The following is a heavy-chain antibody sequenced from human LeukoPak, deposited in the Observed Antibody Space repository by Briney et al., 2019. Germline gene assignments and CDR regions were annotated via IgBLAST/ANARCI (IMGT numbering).Heavy chain of an antibody. CDR1: GGSISRLY. J-gene: IGHJ3*02. CDR3: ARLLNNDNAGDPDTFDM. CDR2: ISYSGST. V-gene: IGHV4-59*08. Sequence: SETLSLTCSVSGGSISRLYWSWIRQPPGKGLEWIGYISYSGSTRYNPSFQSRVTISMEMSKTHFSLKLTSVTAADTAVYYCARLLNNDNAGDPDTFDMWGPGTMVTVSS. D-gene: IGHD4-17*01.